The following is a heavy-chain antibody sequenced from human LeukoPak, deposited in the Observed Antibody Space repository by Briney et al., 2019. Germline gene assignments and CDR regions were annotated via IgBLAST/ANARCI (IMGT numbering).Heavy chain of an antibody. Sequence: SETLTLTCDVSGDFIRSYWWGWVRQPAGKGLEWIGRIYATGSTKFNPSLKSRLTMSMDTSTNQLSLKLSLKLTPVTVADTAVYICARQGYTAIYYFLDFWSQGTLVTASP. CDR3: ARQGYTAIYYFLDF. CDR2: IYATGST. D-gene: IGHD1-26*01. CDR1: GDFIRSYW. J-gene: IGHJ4*02. V-gene: IGHV4-4*07.